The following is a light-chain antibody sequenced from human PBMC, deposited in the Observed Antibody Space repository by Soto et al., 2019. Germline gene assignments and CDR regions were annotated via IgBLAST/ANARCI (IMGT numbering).Light chain of an antibody. J-gene: IGKJ4*01. CDR3: LQFDKWPPRLT. Sequence: EIVMTQSPASLSVSPGESVTLSCRASQNIGTNLAWYQQKSGQAPRLLIYGASNRATGVPAKFSGGGSGTDFTLTISSLQSEDFAVYYWLQFDKWPPRLTFGGGTNVDIK. CDR1: QNIGTN. CDR2: GAS. V-gene: IGKV3-15*01.